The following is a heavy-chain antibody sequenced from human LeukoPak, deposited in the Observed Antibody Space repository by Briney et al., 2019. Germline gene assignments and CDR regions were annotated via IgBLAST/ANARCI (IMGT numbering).Heavy chain of an antibody. D-gene: IGHD2-2*01. CDR2: IKQDASAT. CDR3: ARWRGYQSELDS. Sequence: GGSLRLSCAASGFTMSIYSMSWVRQAPGKGLEWVAFIKQDASATDYGDSLKGRLTISRDNAENSLYLQMNSLRVDDTAVYYCARWRGYQSELDSWGQGTLVTVSS. J-gene: IGHJ4*02. CDR1: GFTMSIYS. V-gene: IGHV3-7*01.